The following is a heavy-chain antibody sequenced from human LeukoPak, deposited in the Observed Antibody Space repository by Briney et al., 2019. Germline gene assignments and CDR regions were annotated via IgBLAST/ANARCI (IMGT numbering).Heavy chain of an antibody. CDR3: ARHRRFYDILTGYASEHDFDY. V-gene: IGHV4-59*08. J-gene: IGHJ4*02. D-gene: IGHD3-9*01. CDR1: GGSISSYY. CDR2: IYYSGSP. Sequence: SGTLSLTCTVSGGSISSYYWSWIRQPPGKGLEWSGYIYYSGSPNYNPSLTSRVTISLDTSKNEFSLKLTSVTAADTAVYYCARHRRFYDILTGYASEHDFDYWGQGTLVTVSS.